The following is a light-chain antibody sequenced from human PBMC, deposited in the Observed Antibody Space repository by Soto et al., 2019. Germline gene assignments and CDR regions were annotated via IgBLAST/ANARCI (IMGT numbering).Light chain of an antibody. CDR2: EDQ. CDR3: SSYAGSNKI. V-gene: IGLV6-57*02. CDR1: SGSIANNY. J-gene: IGLJ2*01. Sequence: NFMLTQPHSVSESPGKTITISCTGSSGSIANNYVQWYQQRPGSAPTTVIYEDQQRPSGVPDRFSGSIDSSSNSASLTISGLKTEDEANYYCSSYAGSNKIFGGGTKLTVL.